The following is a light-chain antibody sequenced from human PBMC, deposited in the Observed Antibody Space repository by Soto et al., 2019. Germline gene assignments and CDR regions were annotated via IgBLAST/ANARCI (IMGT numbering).Light chain of an antibody. CDR3: QQYDNFFT. CDR1: QDISNY. J-gene: IGKJ3*01. CDR2: DAS. V-gene: IGKV1-33*01. Sequence: DIQMTQSPSSLSASVGDRVTITCQASQDISNYLNWYQQKPGKAPKLLIYDASNLETGVPSRFSGSGSRTDFTFTISSLQPEDIATYYCQQYDNFFTFCPGTKVDI.